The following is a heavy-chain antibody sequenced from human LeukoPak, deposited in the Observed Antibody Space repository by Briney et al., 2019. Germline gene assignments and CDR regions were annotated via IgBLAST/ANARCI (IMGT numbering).Heavy chain of an antibody. Sequence: KTSETLSLTCTVSGVSLSTHHWSWIRQSPGRGLEWIGYISDSGSTNYNPSLKSRVTISVDTSKNQFSLMLSSVTAADTAVYYCARGYDSSAYYPFNYWGQGTLVTVSS. CDR2: ISDSGST. CDR1: GVSLSTHH. J-gene: IGHJ4*02. V-gene: IGHV4-59*11. D-gene: IGHD3-22*01. CDR3: ARGYDSSAYYPFNY.